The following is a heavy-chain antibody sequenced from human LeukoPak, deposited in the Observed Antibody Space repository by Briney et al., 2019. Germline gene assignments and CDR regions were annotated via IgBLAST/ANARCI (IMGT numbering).Heavy chain of an antibody. CDR1: GDSVSSNSAA. Sequence: PSQTLSLTCAISGDSVSSNSAAWNWIRQSPSRGLEWLGRTYYRSKWYNDYAGSVKSRITINSDTSKDQFSLRLNSVTPEDTAVYYCARVRFPYPASAGLDYWGQGTLVTVSS. V-gene: IGHV6-1*01. J-gene: IGHJ4*02. CDR3: ARVRFPYPASAGLDY. D-gene: IGHD6-13*01. CDR2: TYYRSKWYN.